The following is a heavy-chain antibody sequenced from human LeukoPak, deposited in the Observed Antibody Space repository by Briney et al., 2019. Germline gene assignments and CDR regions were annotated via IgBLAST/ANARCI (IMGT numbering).Heavy chain of an antibody. CDR3: SRESGAFSPFGY. CDR2: ISLSGLT. D-gene: IGHD1-26*01. Sequence: SETLSLTCGVSGGSISCTNWWSWVRQPPGQGLEWIGEISLSGLTNYNPSLKSRVTMSLDKSKNHLSLNLTSVTAADTAVYYCSRESGAFSPFGYWGQGTLVTVSS. CDR1: GGSISCTNW. V-gene: IGHV4/OR15-8*01. J-gene: IGHJ4*02.